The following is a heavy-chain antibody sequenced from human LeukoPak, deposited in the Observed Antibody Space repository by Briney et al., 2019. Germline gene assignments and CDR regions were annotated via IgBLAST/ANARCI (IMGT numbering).Heavy chain of an antibody. CDR1: GYTFTGYY. D-gene: IGHD2-8*01. J-gene: IGHJ4*02. V-gene: IGHV1-2*02. CDR2: INPNSGGT. CDR3: ARATYCTNGVCYMSFDH. Sequence: ASVKVSCKASGYTFTGYYMHWVRQAPGQGLEWMGWINPNSGGTNYAQKFQGRVTMTRDTSISTAYMELSRLRSDDTAVYYCARATYCTNGVCYMSFDHWGQGTLVTVSS.